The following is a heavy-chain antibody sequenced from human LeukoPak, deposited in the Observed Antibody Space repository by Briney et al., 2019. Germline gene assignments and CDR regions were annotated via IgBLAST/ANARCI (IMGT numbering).Heavy chain of an antibody. CDR3: VREAGYCASVCLKSNWFDP. J-gene: IGHJ5*02. CDR1: GFPFSNHA. CDR2: ISNGNT. D-gene: IGHD2-15*01. Sequence: GSLLLSCAASGFPFSNHAMSWVRPPPRKGLEWVAAISNGNTYYADSVRGRFAISRDDSKNMVYLQMNSLRDEDTALYYCVREAGYCASVCLKSNWFDPWGQGTQVTVSS. V-gene: IGHV3-23*01.